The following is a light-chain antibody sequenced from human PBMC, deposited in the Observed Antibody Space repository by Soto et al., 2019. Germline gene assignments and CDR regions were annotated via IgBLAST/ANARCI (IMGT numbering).Light chain of an antibody. CDR1: NIGGKS. J-gene: IGLJ1*01. V-gene: IGLV3-21*02. CDR3: QVWNSNSDHPYV. CDR2: DDS. Sequence: SYELTQPPSVSVAPGQTARVTCGGNNIGGKSVHWYQQKPGQAPVLVVYDDSDRPSGIPERFSGSNSGNTATLIISRVEAGDEADYYCQVWNSNSDHPYVFGAGTKLTVL.